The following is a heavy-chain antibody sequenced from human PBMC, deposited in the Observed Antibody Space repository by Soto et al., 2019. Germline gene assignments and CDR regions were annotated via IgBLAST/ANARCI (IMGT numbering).Heavy chain of an antibody. CDR1: GGSINSYY. J-gene: IGHJ4*02. Sequence: PSETLSLTCTVSGGSINSYYWCWIRQPPGKGLEWIGHIYHCGGTNYNPSLKCRGTISIDMSKNQLSLQLSSVTPADTAAYSCARNYCNAINCPFAFCGQATLVTVS. V-gene: IGHV4-59*01. CDR3: ARNYCNAINCPFAF. D-gene: IGHD2-8*01. CDR2: IYHCGGT.